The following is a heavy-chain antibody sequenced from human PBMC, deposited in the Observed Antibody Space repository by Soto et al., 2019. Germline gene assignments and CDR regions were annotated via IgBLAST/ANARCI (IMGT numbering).Heavy chain of an antibody. CDR1: GGSISDYY. CDR2: TFYREST. CDR3: AKGRGSGPRGWFDT. D-gene: IGHD6-19*01. V-gene: IGHV4-59*01. Sequence: SETLSLTCTVSGGSISDYYCCWIRQPPGKGLEWIGYTFYRESTDYNPSLKSRVTISVDTSKNRCSLKLSSVSAADTALYYCAKGRGSGPRGWFDTWGQGAQVTVSS. J-gene: IGHJ5*02.